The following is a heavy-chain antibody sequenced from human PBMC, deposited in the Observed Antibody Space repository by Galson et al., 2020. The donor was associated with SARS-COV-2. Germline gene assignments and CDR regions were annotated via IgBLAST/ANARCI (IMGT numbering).Heavy chain of an antibody. V-gene: IGHV4-39*07. Sequence: SETLSFTCAVSGGSIRTSNSYWSWVRQPPGEGLEWIASISYSGSASYNPSLKSRVSISVDTSKNQFSLRLSSVTAADTALYYCARTLPGSFSDYWGQGTLVTVSS. CDR1: GGSIRTSNSY. CDR3: ARTLPGSFSDY. D-gene: IGHD1-26*01. CDR2: ISYSGSA. J-gene: IGHJ4*02.